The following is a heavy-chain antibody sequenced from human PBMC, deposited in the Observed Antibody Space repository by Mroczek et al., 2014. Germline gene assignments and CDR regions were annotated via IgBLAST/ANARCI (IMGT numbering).Heavy chain of an antibody. CDR3: ARPPVSGHAFDI. CDR2: ISYDGSNK. D-gene: IGHD1-26*01. J-gene: IGHJ3*02. Sequence: QVQLVQSGGGVVQPGRSLRLSCAASGFTFSSYAMHWVRQAPGKGLEWVAVISYDGSNKYYADSVKGRFTISRDNSKNTLYLQMNSLRAEDTAVHYCARPPVSGHAFDIWGQGTMVTVSS. V-gene: IGHV3-30-3*01. CDR1: GFTFSSYA.